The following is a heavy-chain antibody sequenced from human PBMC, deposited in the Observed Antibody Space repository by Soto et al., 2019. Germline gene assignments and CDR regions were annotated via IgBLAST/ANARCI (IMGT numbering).Heavy chain of an antibody. CDR3: ASSGSYWGIDY. CDR2: INAGNGNT. J-gene: IGHJ4*02. D-gene: IGHD1-26*01. Sequence: ASVTVFCNASGSTFTSYAMHWVRQAPGQRLEWMGWINAGNGNTKYSQKFQGRVTITRDTSASTAYMELSSLRSEDTAVYYCASSGSYWGIDYWGQGTLVTVSS. CDR1: GSTFTSYA. V-gene: IGHV1-3*01.